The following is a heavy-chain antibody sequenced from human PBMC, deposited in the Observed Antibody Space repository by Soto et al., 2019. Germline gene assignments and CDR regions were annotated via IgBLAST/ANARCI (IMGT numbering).Heavy chain of an antibody. CDR3: ARDFYYYDSSGYYSSEYYFDY. D-gene: IGHD3-22*01. Sequence: LRLSCAASGFTFSSYGMHWVRQAPGKGLEWVAVIWYDGSNKYYADSVKARFTISRDNSKNTLYLQMNSLRAEDTAVYYCARDFYYYDSSGYYSSEYYFDYWGQGTLVTVSS. CDR1: GFTFSSYG. J-gene: IGHJ4*02. CDR2: IWYDGSNK. V-gene: IGHV3-33*01.